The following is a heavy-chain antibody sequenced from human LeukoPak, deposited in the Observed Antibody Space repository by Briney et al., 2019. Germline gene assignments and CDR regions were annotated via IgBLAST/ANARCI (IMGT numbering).Heavy chain of an antibody. V-gene: IGHV4-61*01. J-gene: IGHJ3*02. Sequence: SETLSLTCTVSGGSVSSGSYYWSWIRQPPGKGLEWIGYIYYSGSTNYNPSLKSRVTISVDTSKNQFSLKLSSVTAADTAVYYCARAPRYCSGGSCYAFYASDIWGQGTMVTVSS. CDR1: GGSVSSGSYY. CDR3: ARAPRYCSGGSCYAFYASDI. CDR2: IYYSGST. D-gene: IGHD2-15*01.